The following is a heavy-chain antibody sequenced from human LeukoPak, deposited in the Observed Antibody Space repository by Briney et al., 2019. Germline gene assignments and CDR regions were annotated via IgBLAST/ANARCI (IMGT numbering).Heavy chain of an antibody. CDR2: IYHSGSP. J-gene: IGHJ3*02. CDR1: GASISSNNW. CDR3: AKSNGYGLVDI. Sequence: PSETLSLTCAVSGASISSNNWWIWVRQPPGKGLEWLAEIYHSGSPNYKPSLESRGTISIDKSKNQFTLNLRSVTAADTAVYYCAKSNGYGLVDIWGQGTMVTVSS. D-gene: IGHD3-10*01. V-gene: IGHV4-4*02.